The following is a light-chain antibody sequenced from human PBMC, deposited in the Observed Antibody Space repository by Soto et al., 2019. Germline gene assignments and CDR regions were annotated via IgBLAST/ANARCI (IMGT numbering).Light chain of an antibody. CDR3: SLYTSSSTSWV. Sequence: QSALTQPPSVSGSPGQSVTISCTGTSSDVGSYNRVSWYQQPPGTAPKLMIYEVSNRPSGVPDRFSGPKSGNTASLTISGLQAEDEADYYCSLYTSSSTSWVFGGGTKLTVL. CDR1: SSDVGSYNR. V-gene: IGLV2-18*01. J-gene: IGLJ3*02. CDR2: EVS.